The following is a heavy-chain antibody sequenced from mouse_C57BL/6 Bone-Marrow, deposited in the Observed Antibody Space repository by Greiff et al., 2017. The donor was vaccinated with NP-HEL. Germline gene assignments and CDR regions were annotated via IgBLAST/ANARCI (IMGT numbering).Heavy chain of an antibody. CDR2: IYPRSGNT. D-gene: IGHD1-1*01. Sequence: QVQLKQSGAELARPGASVKLSCKASGYTFTSYGISWVKQRTGQGLEWIGEIYPRSGNTYYNEKFKGKATLTADKSSSTAYMELRSLTSEDSAVYFCAKEDYYGSSGFAYWGRGTLVTVSA. J-gene: IGHJ3*01. CDR1: GYTFTSYG. CDR3: AKEDYYGSSGFAY. V-gene: IGHV1-81*01.